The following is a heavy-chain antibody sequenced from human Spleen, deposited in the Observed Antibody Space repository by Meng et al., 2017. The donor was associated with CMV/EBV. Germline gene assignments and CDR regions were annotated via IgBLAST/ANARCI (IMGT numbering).Heavy chain of an antibody. CDR2: ISSSSVTI. J-gene: IGHJ4*02. V-gene: IGHV3-11*01. CDR3: ARIDYGDWMD. CDR1: GGSFSDYY. Sequence: LSLTCTVSGGSFSDYYMSWIRQAPGKGLEWVSYISSSSVTIHYADSVRGRFTVSRDNAKRSLYLQMNSLRVEDTAIYYCARIDYGDWMDWGQGTLVTVSS. D-gene: IGHD4-17*01.